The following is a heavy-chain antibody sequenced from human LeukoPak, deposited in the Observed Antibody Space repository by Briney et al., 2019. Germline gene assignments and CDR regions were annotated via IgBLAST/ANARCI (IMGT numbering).Heavy chain of an antibody. V-gene: IGHV3-48*01. D-gene: IGHD2-2*01. Sequence: GGSLRLSCAASGFTFSSYSMNWVRQAPGKGLEWVSYISSSSSTIYYADSVKGRFTISRDNAKDSLYLQMNSLRVEDTAVYYCAKDRHAPGRYCSSTTCFPFDPWGQGTLVTVSS. CDR2: ISSSSSTI. CDR1: GFTFSSYS. J-gene: IGHJ5*02. CDR3: AKDRHAPGRYCSSTTCFPFDP.